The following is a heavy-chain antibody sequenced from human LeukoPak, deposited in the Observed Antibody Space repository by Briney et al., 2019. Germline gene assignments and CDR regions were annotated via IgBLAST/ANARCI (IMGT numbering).Heavy chain of an antibody. CDR1: GFTFSSYG. J-gene: IGHJ4*02. CDR3: AKDHYYGSGSYGSPDY. CDR2: XXYDGSNK. D-gene: IGHD3-10*01. V-gene: IGHV3-30*02. Sequence: GGSLRLSCAASGFTFSSYGMHWVRQAPGKGLEWVXXXXYDGSNKYYADSVKGRFTISRDNSKNTLYLQMNSLRAEDTAVYYCAKDHYYGSGSYGSPDYWGQGTLVTVSS.